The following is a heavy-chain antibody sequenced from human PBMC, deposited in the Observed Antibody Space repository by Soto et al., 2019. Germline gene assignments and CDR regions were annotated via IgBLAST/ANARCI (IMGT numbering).Heavy chain of an antibody. J-gene: IGHJ4*02. Sequence: PGGSLRLSCAASGFSFSSYAMSWVRQAPGKGLEWVSAISGSGGSTYYADSVKGRFTISRDNSKNTLYLQMNSLRAEDTAVYYCANVWSVVAVAGADKFDSWGQGPLVTVSP. CDR1: GFSFSSYA. V-gene: IGHV3-23*01. CDR2: ISGSGGST. CDR3: ANVWSVVAVAGADKFDS. D-gene: IGHD6-19*01.